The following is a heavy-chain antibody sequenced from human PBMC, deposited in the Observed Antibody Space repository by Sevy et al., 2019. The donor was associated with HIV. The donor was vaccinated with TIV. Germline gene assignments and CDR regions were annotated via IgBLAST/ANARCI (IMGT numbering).Heavy chain of an antibody. CDR3: ARAVEDYSDSSGWDWYFDL. CDR1: GFSFNSYD. V-gene: IGHV3-66*01. J-gene: IGHJ2*01. Sequence: GGSLRLSCTASGFSFNSYDMNWVRQAPGKGLEWVSGIFASSNTHFADSVKGRFSISRDNSKNTLSLQMNSLSAEDTAVYYCARAVEDYSDSSGWDWYFDLWGRGTLVTVSS. D-gene: IGHD3-22*01. CDR2: IFASSNT.